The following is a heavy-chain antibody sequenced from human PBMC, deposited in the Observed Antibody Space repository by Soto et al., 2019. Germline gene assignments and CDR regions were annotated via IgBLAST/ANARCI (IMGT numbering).Heavy chain of an antibody. CDR2: IYHSGST. J-gene: IGHJ6*02. CDR3: AGVSGSYYYGMDV. D-gene: IGHD1-26*01. Sequence: QVQLQESGPGLVKPSGTLSLTCAVSGGSISSSYWWSCVRQPPGKGLEWIGEIYHSGSTNYNPSLKSRVTISVDKSKNQFSLKLSSVTAADTAVYYCAGVSGSYYYGMDVWGQGTTVTVSS. CDR1: GGSISSSYW. V-gene: IGHV4-4*02.